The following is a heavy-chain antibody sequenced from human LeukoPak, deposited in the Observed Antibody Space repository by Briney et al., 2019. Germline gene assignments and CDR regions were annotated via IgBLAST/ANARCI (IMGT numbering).Heavy chain of an antibody. Sequence: GESLKISCKGSGYSFTSYWIGWVRQMPGKGLEWMGIIYPGDSDTKYSPSFQGQVTISADKSISTAYLQWNSLKASDTAIYYCARPRAAVGATIDYWGQGTLVTVSS. J-gene: IGHJ4*02. D-gene: IGHD1-26*01. CDR2: IYPGDSDT. CDR1: GYSFTSYW. CDR3: ARPRAAVGATIDY. V-gene: IGHV5-51*01.